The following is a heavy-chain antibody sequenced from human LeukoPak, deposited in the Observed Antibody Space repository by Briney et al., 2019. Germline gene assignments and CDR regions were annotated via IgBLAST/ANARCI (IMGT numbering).Heavy chain of an antibody. Sequence: ASVKVSCKASGYTFTSYGISWVRQAPGQGLEWMGWISAYNGNTNYAQKLQGRVTMTTDTSTSTAYMELRSLRSDDTAVYYCARGVEPYYYDSSGYSPFDYWGQGTLVTVSS. CDR2: ISAYNGNT. V-gene: IGHV1-18*01. D-gene: IGHD3-22*01. CDR3: ARGVEPYYYDSSGYSPFDY. CDR1: GYTFTSYG. J-gene: IGHJ4*02.